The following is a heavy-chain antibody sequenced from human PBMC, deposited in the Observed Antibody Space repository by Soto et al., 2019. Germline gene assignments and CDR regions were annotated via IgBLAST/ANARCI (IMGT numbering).Heavy chain of an antibody. CDR3: ARGHTLIVMVTYCDY. D-gene: IGHD3-22*01. J-gene: IGHJ4*02. CDR2: ISDDGDNR. CDR1: GFTFSSYA. V-gene: IGHV3-30-3*01. Sequence: GGSLRLSCAASGFTFSSYAMQWVRQAPGKGLEWVAVISDDGDNRYYADSVKGRFSISRDNSEDTVYLEMNGLRAEDTAVYYCARGHTLIVMVTYCDYWRQGTVVTVSS.